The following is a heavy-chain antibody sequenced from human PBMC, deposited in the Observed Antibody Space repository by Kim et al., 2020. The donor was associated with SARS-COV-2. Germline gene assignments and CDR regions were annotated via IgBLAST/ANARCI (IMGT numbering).Heavy chain of an antibody. V-gene: IGHV5-51*01. D-gene: IGHD3-16*01. CDR2: IYPGDSDT. CDR3: ARQRGGFFNYFDL. CDR1: GYNFASYW. Sequence: GESLKISCEGSGYNFASYWIGWVRQMPGKGLEWMGIIYPGDSDTRYSPSFQGQVTISADRSISTTYLQWNSLKASDTAMYYCARQRGGFFNYFDLWGQGTLVTVSS. J-gene: IGHJ4*02.